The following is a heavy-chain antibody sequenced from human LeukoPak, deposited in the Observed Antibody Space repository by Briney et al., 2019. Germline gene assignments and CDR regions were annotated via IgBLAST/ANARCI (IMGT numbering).Heavy chain of an antibody. CDR2: ISSSGSTI. CDR3: AIYHTLGEVLQHHHHREVDY. Sequence: GGSLRLSCAASGFTFSSYEMNWVRQAPGKGLEWVSYISSSGSTIYYADSVKGRFTISRDNAKNSLYLQMNSLRAEDTAVYYCAIYHTLGEVLQHHHHREVDYWGQGTLVTVSS. J-gene: IGHJ4*02. V-gene: IGHV3-48*03. CDR1: GFTFSSYE. D-gene: IGHD6-13*01.